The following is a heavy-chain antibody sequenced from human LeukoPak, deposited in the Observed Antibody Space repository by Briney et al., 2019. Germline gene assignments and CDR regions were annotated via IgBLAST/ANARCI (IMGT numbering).Heavy chain of an antibody. CDR2: IIPIFGTA. J-gene: IGHJ5*02. CDR1: GGTFSSYA. V-gene: IGHV1-69*05. CDR3: ARGQAVVPAAISAGWFDP. D-gene: IGHD2-2*02. Sequence: ASVTVSCKASGGTFSSYAISWVRQAPGQGLEWMGGIIPIFGTANYAQKFQGRVTITTDESTSTAYMELSSLRSEDTAVYYCARGQAVVPAAISAGWFDPWGQGTLVTVSS.